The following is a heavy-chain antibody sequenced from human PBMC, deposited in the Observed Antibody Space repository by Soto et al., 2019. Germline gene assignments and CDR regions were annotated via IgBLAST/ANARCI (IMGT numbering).Heavy chain of an antibody. Sequence: GASVKVSCKASGYTFTSYGISWVRQAPGQELEWMGWISAYNGNTNYAQKLQGRVTMTTDTSTSTAYMELRSLRSDDTAVYYCARDLTVRVLWFGDDAFDIWGQGTMVTVSS. CDR2: ISAYNGNT. V-gene: IGHV1-18*01. J-gene: IGHJ3*02. CDR3: ARDLTVRVLWFGDDAFDI. D-gene: IGHD3-10*01. CDR1: GYTFTSYG.